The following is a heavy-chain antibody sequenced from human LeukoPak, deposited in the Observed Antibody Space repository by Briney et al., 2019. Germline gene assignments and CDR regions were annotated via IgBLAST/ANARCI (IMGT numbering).Heavy chain of an antibody. CDR2: ISGSGGST. Sequence: GGSLRLSCAASGFTFSSYAMSWVRQAPGKGLEWVSAISGSGGSTYYADSVKGRFTISRDNSKNTLYLQMNSLRAEDTAVYYCAKNLNYYDSSGYSYYFDYWGQGTLVTVSS. J-gene: IGHJ4*02. CDR1: GFTFSSYA. CDR3: AKNLNYYDSSGYSYYFDY. V-gene: IGHV3-23*01. D-gene: IGHD3-22*01.